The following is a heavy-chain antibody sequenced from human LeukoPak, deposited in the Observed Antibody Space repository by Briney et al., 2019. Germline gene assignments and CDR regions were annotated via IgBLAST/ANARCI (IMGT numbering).Heavy chain of an antibody. CDR1: GFTFSSYG. D-gene: IGHD5-24*01. Sequence: GGSLRLSCAASGFTFSSYGMRWVRQAPGKGLEWVAVIWNDGSNKYYADSVKGRFTISRDNAKNSLYLQMNSLRAEDTAIYYCTRVGYIDEGIDYWGQGTLVTVSS. CDR2: IWNDGSNK. CDR3: TRVGYIDEGIDY. V-gene: IGHV3-33*03. J-gene: IGHJ4*02.